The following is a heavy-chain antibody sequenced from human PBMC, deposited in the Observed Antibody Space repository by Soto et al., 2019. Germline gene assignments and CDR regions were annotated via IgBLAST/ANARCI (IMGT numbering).Heavy chain of an antibody. J-gene: IGHJ6*02. D-gene: IGHD6-19*01. CDR2: ISYDGSNK. CDR3: ARDEDLSLIHCDSSIGPNHCYYEGMDV. V-gene: IGHV3-30*03. CDR1: GFTFSSYG. Sequence: VQLLESGGGLVQPGGSLRLSCAASGFTFSSYGMHWVRQAPGKGLEWVAVISYDGSNKYYADSVKGRFTISRDNSKNTLYLQRNSQKAEESAEYYCARDEDLSLIHCDSSIGPNHCYYEGMDVWGQGTTVTVSS.